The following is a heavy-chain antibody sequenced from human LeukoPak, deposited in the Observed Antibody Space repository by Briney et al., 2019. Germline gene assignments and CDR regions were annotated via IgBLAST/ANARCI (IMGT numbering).Heavy chain of an antibody. V-gene: IGHV4-39*07. CDR1: GGSISSSSYY. D-gene: IGHD6-19*01. J-gene: IGHJ4*02. Sequence: PSETLSLTCTVSGGSISSSSYYWGWIRQPPGKGLEWIGSIYYSGSTYYNPSLKSRVTISVDTSKNQFSLKLSSVTAADTAVYYCARMGSGWPLDYWGQGTLVTVSS. CDR3: ARMGSGWPLDY. CDR2: IYYSGST.